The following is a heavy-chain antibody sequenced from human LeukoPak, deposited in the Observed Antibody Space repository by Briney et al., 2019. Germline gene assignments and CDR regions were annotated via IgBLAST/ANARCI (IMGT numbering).Heavy chain of an antibody. D-gene: IGHD1-26*01. CDR3: ARLGVGTRQVVDY. CDR2: IYSSGSI. V-gene: IGHV4-59*01. CDR1: GDSFSSYY. J-gene: IGHJ4*02. Sequence: SETLSLTCTVSGDSFSSYYWIWIRQPPGQGLELIGYIYSSGSINYNPSLTSRGTISVDTSKNQFSLRLSSVTAADTAVDYCARLGVGTRQVVDYWGQGTLVTVSS.